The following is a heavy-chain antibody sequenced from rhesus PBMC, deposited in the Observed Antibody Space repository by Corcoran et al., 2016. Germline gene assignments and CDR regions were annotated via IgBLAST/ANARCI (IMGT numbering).Heavy chain of an antibody. CDR3: ATCGSYFYNSLDV. D-gene: IGHD3-16*01. CDR1: GASIRSYW. CDR2: INGNSGST. V-gene: IGHV4-80*01. Sequence: QVQLQESGPGLVKPSETLSLTCAVSGASIRSYWWSWIRQPPGKGLEWIGEINGNSGSTYYNPSLKSRVTITKDAAKIQFSLKLSSVTAADTAVYYCATCGSYFYNSLDVWGRGVLVTVSS. J-gene: IGHJ5-2*02.